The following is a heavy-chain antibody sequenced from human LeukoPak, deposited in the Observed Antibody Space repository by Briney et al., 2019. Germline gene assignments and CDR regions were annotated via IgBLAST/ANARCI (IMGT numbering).Heavy chain of an antibody. D-gene: IGHD2/OR15-2a*01. CDR3: ARGRDYFPIDY. CDR1: GFTVSGSH. CDR2: TYSGGNT. Sequence: PGGSLRLSCAASGFTVSGSHMTWVRQTPGKGLVWVSVTYSGGNTDYADSVKGRFTISRDNSRNTLYLQMSSLRVEDTAIYYCARGRDYFPIDYWGQGTFVIVSS. V-gene: IGHV3-53*01. J-gene: IGHJ4*02.